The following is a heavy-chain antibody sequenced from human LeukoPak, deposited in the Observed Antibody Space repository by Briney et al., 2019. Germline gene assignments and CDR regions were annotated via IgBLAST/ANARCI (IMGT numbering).Heavy chain of an antibody. CDR1: GYTFHSYD. V-gene: IGHV1-8*01. CDR2: MNPNSGNT. CDR3: ARGPKWSGSYYYFDY. Sequence: GASVKVSCKTSGYTFHSYDINWVRQATGQGLEWMGWMNPNSGNTGYAQKFQGRVTITRNTSITTAYMELSSLRSEDTAVYYCARGPKWSGSYYYFDYWGQGTLVTVSS. J-gene: IGHJ4*02. D-gene: IGHD1-26*01.